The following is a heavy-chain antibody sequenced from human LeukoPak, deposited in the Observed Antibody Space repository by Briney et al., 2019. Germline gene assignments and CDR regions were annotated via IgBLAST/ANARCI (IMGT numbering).Heavy chain of an antibody. D-gene: IGHD1-7*01. J-gene: IGHJ5*02. CDR1: GFTFSSYA. CDR2: ISYDGSNK. CDR3: ARQSGTGWFDP. V-gene: IGHV3-30*04. Sequence: PGGSLRLSCAASGFTFSSYAMHWVRQAPGKGLEWVAVISYDGSNKYYADSVKGRFTISRDNSKNTLYLQMNSLRAEDTAVYYCARQSGTGWFDPWGRGTLVTVSS.